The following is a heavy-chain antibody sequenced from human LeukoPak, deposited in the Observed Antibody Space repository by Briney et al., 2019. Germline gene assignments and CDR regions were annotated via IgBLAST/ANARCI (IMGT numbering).Heavy chain of an antibody. CDR2: IYYSGST. J-gene: IGHJ4*02. V-gene: IGHV4-59*08. Sequence: SETLSLTCTVSGGSISSYYWGWIRQPPGQGLEWIGHIYYSGSTNDNPSLKSRVTISVDTSKNQFSLKLSSVTAADTAVYYCARHAPDYDILTGYYKAAFDYWGQGTLVTVSS. D-gene: IGHD3-9*01. CDR1: GGSISSYY. CDR3: ARHAPDYDILTGYYKAAFDY.